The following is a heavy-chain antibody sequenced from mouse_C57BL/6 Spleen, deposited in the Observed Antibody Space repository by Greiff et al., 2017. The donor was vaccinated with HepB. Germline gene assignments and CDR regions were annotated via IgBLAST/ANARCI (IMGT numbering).Heavy chain of an antibody. J-gene: IGHJ2*01. V-gene: IGHV1-81*01. Sequence: VQLQQSGAELARPGASVKLSCKASGYTFTSYGISWVKQRTGQGLEWIGEIYPRSGNTYYNEKFKGKATLTADKSSSTAYMALRSLTSEDSAVYFCARYYDGFFDYWGQGTTRTVSS. CDR1: GYTFTSYG. CDR3: ARYYDGFFDY. D-gene: IGHD2-3*01. CDR2: IYPRSGNT.